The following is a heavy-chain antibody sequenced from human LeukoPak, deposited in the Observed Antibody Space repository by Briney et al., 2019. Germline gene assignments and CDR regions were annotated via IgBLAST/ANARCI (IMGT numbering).Heavy chain of an antibody. Sequence: GESLKISCKGSGYSFTSYWIGWVRQMPGKGLEWMGITYPGDSDTRYSPSFQGQVTLSVDKSISTAYLQWSSLKASGTAMYYCARQGVRGSFDYWGQGTLVTVSS. CDR3: ARQGVRGSFDY. CDR2: TYPGDSDT. CDR1: GYSFTSYW. J-gene: IGHJ4*02. D-gene: IGHD3-16*01. V-gene: IGHV5-51*01.